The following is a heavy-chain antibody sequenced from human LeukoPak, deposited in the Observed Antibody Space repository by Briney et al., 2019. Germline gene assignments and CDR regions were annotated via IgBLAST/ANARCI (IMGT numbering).Heavy chain of an antibody. CDR1: GGSISSSSYY. J-gene: IGHJ5*02. CDR2: IYYSGST. CDR3: ARVITIFGVVNPPSGHRINWFDP. Sequence: SETLSLTCTVSGGSISSSSYYWGWIPQPPGKGLEWIGSIYYSGSTYYNPSLKSRVTISVDTSKNQFSLKLSSVTAADTAVYYCARVITIFGVVNPPSGHRINWFDPWGQGTLVTVSS. D-gene: IGHD3-3*01. V-gene: IGHV4-39*07.